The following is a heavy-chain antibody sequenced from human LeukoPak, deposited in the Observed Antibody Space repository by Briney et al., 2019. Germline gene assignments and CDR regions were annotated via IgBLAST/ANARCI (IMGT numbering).Heavy chain of an antibody. CDR3: ARSVGAVAGTFDY. V-gene: IGHV3-53*01. CDR1: GFTVSSNY. D-gene: IGHD6-19*01. J-gene: IGHJ4*02. Sequence: GGSLRLSCAASGFTVSSNYMSWVRQAPGKGLEWVSVIYSGGSTYYADSVKGRFTFSRDNSKNTLYLQMNSLRAEDTAVYYCARSVGAVAGTFDYWGQGTLVTVSS. CDR2: IYSGGST.